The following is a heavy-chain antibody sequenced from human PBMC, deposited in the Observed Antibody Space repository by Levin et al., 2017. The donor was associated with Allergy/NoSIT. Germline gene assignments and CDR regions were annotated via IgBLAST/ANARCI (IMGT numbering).Heavy chain of an antibody. CDR3: ARQCYDILTGYYNFDY. CDR1: GGSISSSISY. CDR2: IYNSGST. D-gene: IGHD3-9*01. Sequence: SEILSLTCTVSGGSISSSISYWGWIRQAPGKGLEWIGSIYNSGSTYYNPSLKSRVTTSVDTSKNQFSLKLSSVTAADTAVYYCARQCYDILTGYYNFDYWGQGTLVTVSS. J-gene: IGHJ4*02. V-gene: IGHV4-39*01.